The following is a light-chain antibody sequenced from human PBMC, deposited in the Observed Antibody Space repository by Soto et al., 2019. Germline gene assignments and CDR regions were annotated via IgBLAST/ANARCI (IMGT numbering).Light chain of an antibody. V-gene: IGKV3-20*01. CDR3: QQYATSPLT. J-gene: IGKJ4*01. CDR1: QSVGRNY. Sequence: EIVLTQSPGTLSVSPGERATLSCRASQSVGRNYLAWYQQKAGQTPRLLIYRASSRATGIPDRFSGSGSGTDFTLTISRLEPEDFAVDYCQQYATSPLTFGGGTKVETK. CDR2: RAS.